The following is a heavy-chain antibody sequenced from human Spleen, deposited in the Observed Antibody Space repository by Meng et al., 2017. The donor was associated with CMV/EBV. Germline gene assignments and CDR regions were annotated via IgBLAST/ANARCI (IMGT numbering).Heavy chain of an antibody. CDR3: ARTPNSAAYQGDWFDP. D-gene: IGHD2/OR15-2a*01. J-gene: IGHJ5*02. CDR2: ISYSGST. V-gene: IGHV4-59*01. Sequence: SGGSISSYYWNWIRQPPGKGLEWIGYISYSGSTNYNPSLKSRVTISLDTSKTQFSLKLNSVTAADTAMYYCARTPNSAAYQGDWFDPWGQGTLVTVSS. CDR1: GGSISSYY.